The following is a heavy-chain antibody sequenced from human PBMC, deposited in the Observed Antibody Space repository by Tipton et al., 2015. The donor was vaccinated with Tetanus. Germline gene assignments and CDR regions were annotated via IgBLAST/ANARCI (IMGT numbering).Heavy chain of an antibody. Sequence: SLRLSCAAFRFTFSHYSMTWVRQAPGKGLEWVSSISDSTDYIYYADSVKGRFTISRDNARNSLYLQMNSLRAEDTAVYYCARVPTNPLAVDRPTDFWGPGTLVTVSS. V-gene: IGHV3-21*04. CDR1: RFTFSHYS. CDR3: ARVPTNPLAVDRPTDF. D-gene: IGHD6-19*01. J-gene: IGHJ4*02. CDR2: ISDSTDYI.